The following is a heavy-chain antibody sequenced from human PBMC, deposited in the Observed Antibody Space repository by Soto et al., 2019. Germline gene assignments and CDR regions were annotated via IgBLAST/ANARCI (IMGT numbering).Heavy chain of an antibody. Sequence: GGSLRLSCAASGFNFNNYAMSWVRQAPGKGLEWVSGISASGGSTYYADSVKGRFTMSRDNSKNTLYLQINSLRAEDTAVYYCAKDRPHYYYSSGYLYFDYWGQGTLVTVSS. CDR3: AKDRPHYYYSSGYLYFDY. V-gene: IGHV3-23*01. D-gene: IGHD3-22*01. J-gene: IGHJ4*02. CDR2: ISASGGST. CDR1: GFNFNNYA.